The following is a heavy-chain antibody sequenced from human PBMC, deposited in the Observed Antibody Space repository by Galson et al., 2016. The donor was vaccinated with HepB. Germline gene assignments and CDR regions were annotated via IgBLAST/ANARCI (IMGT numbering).Heavy chain of an antibody. CDR2: ISAYNGYT. CDR1: GYTFTSYG. Sequence: SVKVSCKASGYTFTSYGVTWVRQAPGQGLEWMGWISAYNGYTNYVQKLQGRVTMTTDTSTNTAYMELRSLRSDDTAVYYCARDLSGNYSGFDYWGQGTLVTVSS. V-gene: IGHV1-18*01. J-gene: IGHJ4*02. D-gene: IGHD1-26*01. CDR3: ARDLSGNYSGFDY.